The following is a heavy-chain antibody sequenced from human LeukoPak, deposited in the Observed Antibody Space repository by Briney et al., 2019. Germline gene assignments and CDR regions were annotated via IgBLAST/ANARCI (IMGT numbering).Heavy chain of an antibody. CDR1: GYTFTGDD. D-gene: IGHD3-9*01. CDR2: INPNSGGT. CDR3: ARDRNPYDILTGYFFDP. Sequence: ASVKVSCKASGYTFTGDDMHWVREAPGQGLEWMGWINPNSGGTNYAQKFQGRVTMTRDTSISTAYMELSRLRSDDRAVYYCARDRNPYDILTGYFFDPWGQGTLVTVSS. V-gene: IGHV1-2*02. J-gene: IGHJ5*02.